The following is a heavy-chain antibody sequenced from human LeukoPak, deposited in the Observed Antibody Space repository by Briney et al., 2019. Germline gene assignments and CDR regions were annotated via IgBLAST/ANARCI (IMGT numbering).Heavy chain of an antibody. V-gene: IGHV1-18*01. CDR1: GYTFTSYG. CDR3: ARDERNHHDSSGYYTRAGVDY. Sequence: ASVKVSCKASGYTFTSYGISWVRQAPGQGLEWMGWISAYNDNTSYAQNPQGRVTMTTDTSTSTAYMELRSLRSDDTAVYYCARDERNHHDSSGYYTRAGVDYWGQGTLVTVSS. J-gene: IGHJ4*02. CDR2: ISAYNDNT. D-gene: IGHD3-22*01.